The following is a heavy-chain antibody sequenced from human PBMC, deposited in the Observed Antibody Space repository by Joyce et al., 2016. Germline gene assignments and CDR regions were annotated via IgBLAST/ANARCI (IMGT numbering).Heavy chain of an antibody. Sequence: EVQLEQSGAEVKEPGQSLKISCKGSGYSFSSYWIGWVRQMPGKGLGSMGIIYPGDSDTRYSPSFQGQVSMSVDKSISTAYLQWSSLKASDTTMYYCARRFWGVAVNASHFDYWGQGTLVTVPS. J-gene: IGHJ4*02. D-gene: IGHD3-16*01. CDR3: ARRFWGVAVNASHFDY. V-gene: IGHV5-51*01. CDR1: GYSFSSYW. CDR2: IYPGDSDT.